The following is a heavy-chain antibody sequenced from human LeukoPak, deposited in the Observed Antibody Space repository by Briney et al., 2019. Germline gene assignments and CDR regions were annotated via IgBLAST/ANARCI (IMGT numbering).Heavy chain of an antibody. D-gene: IGHD6-19*01. CDR3: AKDGYSSGWYVGY. CDR2: INPKSGGT. Sequence: ASVRVSCKASGYTFTGYFIHWVRQAPGQGLEWMGWINPKSGGTNYQQKFQDRVTMTRDTSITTAYMEMSRLRSDDTAVYYCAKDGYSSGWYVGYWGQGTLVTVSS. J-gene: IGHJ4*02. V-gene: IGHV1-2*02. CDR1: GYTFTGYF.